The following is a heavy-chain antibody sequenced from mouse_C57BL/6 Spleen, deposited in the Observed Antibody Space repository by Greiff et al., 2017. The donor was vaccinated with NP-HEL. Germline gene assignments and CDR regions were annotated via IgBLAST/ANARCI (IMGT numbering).Heavy chain of an antibody. CDR2: IYPRSGNT. D-gene: IGHD1-1*01. Sequence: QVQLKQSGAELARPGASVKLSCKASGYTFTSYGISWVKQRTGQGLEWIGEIYPRSGNTYYNEKFKGKATLTADKSSSTAYMELRSLTSEDSAVYFCARWDYGSSYGGDYWGQGTSVTVSS. J-gene: IGHJ4*01. CDR3: ARWDYGSSYGGDY. CDR1: GYTFTSYG. V-gene: IGHV1-81*01.